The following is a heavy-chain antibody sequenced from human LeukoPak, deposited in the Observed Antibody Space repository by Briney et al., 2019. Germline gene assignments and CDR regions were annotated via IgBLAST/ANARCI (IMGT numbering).Heavy chain of an antibody. J-gene: IGHJ1*01. CDR3: TRDLKAGNRGY. CDR1: GFTVGDFA. Sequence: GGSLRLSCTASGFTVGDFAMSWFRQAPGKGLEWVGIIRSKGYGGTTEYAASVKGRFTISRDDSKSIAYLQMNSLKTEDTAVYYCTRDLKAGNRGYWGQGTLVTVSS. D-gene: IGHD6-19*01. CDR2: IRSKGYGGTT. V-gene: IGHV3-49*03.